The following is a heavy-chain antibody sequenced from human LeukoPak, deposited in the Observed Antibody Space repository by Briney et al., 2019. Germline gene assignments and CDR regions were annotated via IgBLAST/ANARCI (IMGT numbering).Heavy chain of an antibody. CDR1: GFTFRSYR. J-gene: IGHJ4*02. D-gene: IGHD3-10*01. CDR3: AKAPYYGSGSYYTSDY. CDR2: ISSSSSYI. Sequence: PGGSLRLSCAASGFTFRSYRMNWVRQAPGKGLEWVSSISSSSSYIYYADSVKGRFTISRDNSKNTLYLQMNSLRAEDTAVYYCAKAPYYGSGSYYTSDYWGQGTLVTVSS. V-gene: IGHV3-21*04.